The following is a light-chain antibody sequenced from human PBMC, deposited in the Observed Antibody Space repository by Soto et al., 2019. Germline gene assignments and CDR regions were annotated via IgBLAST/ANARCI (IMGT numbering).Light chain of an antibody. J-gene: IGKJ2*01. V-gene: IGKV1-9*01. Sequence: DIQLTQSPSFMSASVGDRVTITCRASQGISGYLAWYQQKPGRAPTLLIFAASTLRSGVPSRFSGSGSGTEFTLTISSLQSEDFATYYCQRLNSFPHTFGQGTRLEIK. CDR1: QGISGY. CDR2: AAS. CDR3: QRLNSFPHT.